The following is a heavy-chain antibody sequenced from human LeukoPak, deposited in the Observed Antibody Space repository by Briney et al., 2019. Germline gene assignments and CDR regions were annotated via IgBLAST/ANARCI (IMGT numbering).Heavy chain of an antibody. CDR2: IKQDGSEK. V-gene: IGHV3-7*01. CDR1: GFTFSTYS. Sequence: GGSLRLSCAASGFTFSTYSMNWVRQAPGKGLEWVANIKQDGSEKYYVDSVKGRFTISRDNAKNSLYLQMNSLRAEDTAVYYCARGFLEWLLYYYYYMDVWGKGTTATVSS. J-gene: IGHJ6*03. CDR3: ARGFLEWLLYYYYYMDV. D-gene: IGHD3-3*01.